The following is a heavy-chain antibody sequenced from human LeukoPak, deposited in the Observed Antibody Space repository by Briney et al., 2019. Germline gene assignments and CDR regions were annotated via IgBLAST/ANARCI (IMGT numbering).Heavy chain of an antibody. CDR1: GFIFSSYS. J-gene: IGHJ6*03. CDR3: AKDGVFGPVAYYMDV. D-gene: IGHD3-3*01. CDR2: ISSSSSYI. V-gene: IGHV3-21*01. Sequence: GGSLRLSCAASGFIFSSYSMNWVRQAPGKGLEWVSSISSSSSYIYYADSVKGRFTISRDNAKNSLYLQMNSLRAEDTAVYYCAKDGVFGPVAYYMDVWGKGTTVTISS.